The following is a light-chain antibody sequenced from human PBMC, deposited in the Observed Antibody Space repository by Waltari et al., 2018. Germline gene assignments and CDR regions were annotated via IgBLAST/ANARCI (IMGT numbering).Light chain of an antibody. CDR2: AAS. Sequence: DIQMTQSPPSLSASVGDRVTITCRARQSINNYLNWYQQKPGKAPNLLIYAASSLHSGVPSRFSGRGSGTDFTLTISSLQADDVATYYCQQSSSTPQDAFGQGTKLEIK. V-gene: IGKV1-39*01. CDR3: QQSSSTPQDA. CDR1: QSINNY. J-gene: IGKJ2*01.